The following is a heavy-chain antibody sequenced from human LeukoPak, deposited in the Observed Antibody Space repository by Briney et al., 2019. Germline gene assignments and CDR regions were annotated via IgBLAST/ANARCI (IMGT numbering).Heavy chain of an antibody. V-gene: IGHV3-48*03. D-gene: IGHD2-8*01. CDR1: GFTFSSYE. Sequence: GGSLRLSCAASGFTFSSYEMNWVRQAPGKGLEWVSYISSSGSTIYYADSVKGRFTISRDNAKNSLYLQMNSLRAEDTAVYYCARAGNGYYFDYWGQGTLVTASS. CDR2: ISSSGSTI. CDR3: ARAGNGYYFDY. J-gene: IGHJ4*02.